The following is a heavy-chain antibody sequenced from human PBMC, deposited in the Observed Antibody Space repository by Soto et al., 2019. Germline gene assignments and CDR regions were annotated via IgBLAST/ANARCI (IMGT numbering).Heavy chain of an antibody. CDR1: GFTFSSSW. CDR2: IKQDGSEK. J-gene: IGHJ6*02. D-gene: IGHD2-2*01. Sequence: GGSLRLSCAASGFTFSSSWMSWVRQAPGKGLEWVANIKQDGSEKYYVDSVKGRFTISRDNAKNSLYLQMNSLRAEDTAVYYCARVGIGYCSSTSCYYYYYGMDVWGQGTTVTVSS. CDR3: ARVGIGYCSSTSCYYYYYGMDV. V-gene: IGHV3-7*01.